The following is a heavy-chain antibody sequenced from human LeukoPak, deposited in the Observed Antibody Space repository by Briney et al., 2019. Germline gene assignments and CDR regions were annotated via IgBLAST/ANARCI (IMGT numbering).Heavy chain of an antibody. D-gene: IGHD7-27*01. V-gene: IGHV3-74*01. J-gene: IGHJ3*02. CDR1: GFTFSSYW. CDR3: AFLTGDLWGAFDI. CDR2: INTDGSST. Sequence: GGSLRLSCAASGFTFSSYWMHWVRQAPGKGLVWVSRINTDGSSTSYADSVKGRFTISRDNAKNTLYLQMNSLRAEDTAVYYCAFLTGDLWGAFDIWGQGTMVTVSS.